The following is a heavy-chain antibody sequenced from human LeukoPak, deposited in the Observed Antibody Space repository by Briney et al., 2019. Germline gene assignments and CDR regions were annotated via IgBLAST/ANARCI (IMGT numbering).Heavy chain of an antibody. J-gene: IGHJ4*02. V-gene: IGHV3-30*02. D-gene: IGHD3-22*01. CDR2: IRYDGSNK. CDR3: AKDRLLLQNFDY. CDR1: GFTFSSYG. Sequence: GGSLRLSRAASGFTFSSYGMHWVRQAPGKGLEWVAFIRYDGSNKYYADSVKGRFTISRDNSKNTLYLQMNSLRAEDTAVYYCAKDRLLLQNFDYWGQGTLVTVSS.